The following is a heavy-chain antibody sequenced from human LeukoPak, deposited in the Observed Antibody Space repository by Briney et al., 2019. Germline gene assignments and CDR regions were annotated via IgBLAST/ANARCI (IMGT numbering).Heavy chain of an antibody. D-gene: IGHD2-2*01. Sequence: SVKVSCKASGYTFTSYGISWVRQAPGQGLEWMGGIIPIFGTANYAQKFQGRVTITADESTSTAYMELSSLRSEDTAVYYCASTLIGYCSSTSCYGLDYWGQGTLVTVSS. CDR1: GYTFTSYG. J-gene: IGHJ4*02. CDR3: ASTLIGYCSSTSCYGLDY. V-gene: IGHV1-69*13. CDR2: IIPIFGTA.